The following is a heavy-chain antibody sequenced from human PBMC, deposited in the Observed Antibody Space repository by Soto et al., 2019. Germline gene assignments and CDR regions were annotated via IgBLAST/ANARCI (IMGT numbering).Heavy chain of an antibody. Sequence: PGGSLRLSCASSWFTFTRYSMNWVRQAPGKGLEWVSSISSTTNYIYYGDSMKGRFTISRDNAKNSLYLEMNSLRAEDTAVYYCARESEDLTSNFDYWGQGTQVTVSS. CDR1: WFTFTRYS. J-gene: IGHJ4*02. CDR2: ISSTTNYI. CDR3: ARESEDLTSNFDY. V-gene: IGHV3-21*06.